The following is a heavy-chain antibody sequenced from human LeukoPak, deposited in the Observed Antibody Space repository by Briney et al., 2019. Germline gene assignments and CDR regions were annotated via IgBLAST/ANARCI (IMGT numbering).Heavy chain of an antibody. CDR3: ASYYYDSSGYFVFDY. V-gene: IGHV1-69*13. D-gene: IGHD3-22*01. CDR1: GGTFSSYA. CDR2: IIPIFGTA. J-gene: IGHJ4*02. Sequence: SVKVSCKASGGTFSSYAISWVRQAPGQGLEWMGGIIPIFGTANYAQKFQGRVTTTADESTSTAYMELSSLRSEDTAVYYCASYYYDSSGYFVFDYWGQGTLVTVSS.